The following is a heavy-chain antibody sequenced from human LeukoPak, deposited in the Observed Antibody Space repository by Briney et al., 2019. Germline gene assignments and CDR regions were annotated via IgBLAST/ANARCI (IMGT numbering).Heavy chain of an antibody. V-gene: IGHV3-7*01. CDR1: GFTFSDYW. Sequence: GGSLRLSCVASGFTFSDYWMTWVRQAPGKGLEWVANIKEDGSVRYYVDSLKGRFTISRDNAKNSLYLQWNSLRAEDTAVYYCATEGTDGRGSFGWFDTWGQGTLVTVSS. CDR2: IKEDGSVR. D-gene: IGHD3-10*01. J-gene: IGHJ5*02. CDR3: ATEGTDGRGSFGWFDT.